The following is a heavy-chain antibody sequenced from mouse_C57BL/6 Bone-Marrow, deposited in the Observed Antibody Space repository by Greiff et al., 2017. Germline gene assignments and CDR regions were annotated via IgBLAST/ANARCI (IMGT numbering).Heavy chain of an antibody. V-gene: IGHV5-9*01. J-gene: IGHJ1*03. Sequence: EVQLVESGGGLVKPGGSLKLSCAASGFTFSSYTMSWVRQTPEKRLQWVAALSGGGGNTYYPDSVKGRFTISRDNDKNILYLQMSSLRSEDTALYYCSRQVTTVLATKYFDVWGTGTTVTVSS. CDR2: LSGGGGNT. CDR3: SRQVTTVLATKYFDV. CDR1: GFTFSSYT. D-gene: IGHD1-1*01.